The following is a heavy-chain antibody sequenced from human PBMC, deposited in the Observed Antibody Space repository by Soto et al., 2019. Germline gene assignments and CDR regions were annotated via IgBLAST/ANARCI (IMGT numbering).Heavy chain of an antibody. J-gene: IGHJ5*02. CDR3: ARTPWGSGETWGFDP. V-gene: IGHV2-70*11. CDR2: IDWDDDT. Sequence: SGPTLVNPTQTLTLTCTFSGFSLSTYGMCVSWIRQPPGKALEWLARIDWDDDTYYSTSLKTRLTISKDTSKNQVVLTMTNVDPVDTATYYCARTPWGSGETWGFDPWGQGTLVTVSS. D-gene: IGHD6-19*01. CDR1: GFSLSTYGMC.